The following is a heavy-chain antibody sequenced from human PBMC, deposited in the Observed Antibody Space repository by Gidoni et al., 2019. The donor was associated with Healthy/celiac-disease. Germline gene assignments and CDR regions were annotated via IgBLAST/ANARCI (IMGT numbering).Heavy chain of an antibody. J-gene: IGHJ3*02. CDR1: GGTFSSYT. Sequence: QLQLVQSGAAVKKPGSSVKLSCKASGGTFSSYTISWVRQAPGQGLEWMGRIIPILGIANYAQKFQGRVTITADKSTSTAYMELSSLRSEDTAVYYCARDAGYSGYDPDAFDIWGQGTMVTVSS. V-gene: IGHV1-69*08. D-gene: IGHD5-12*01. CDR2: IIPILGIA. CDR3: ARDAGYSGYDPDAFDI.